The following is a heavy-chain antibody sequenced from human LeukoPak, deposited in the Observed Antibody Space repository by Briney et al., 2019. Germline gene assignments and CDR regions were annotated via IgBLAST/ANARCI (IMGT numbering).Heavy chain of an antibody. CDR3: ARSDCSSTSCLDRFDP. CDR2: IIPILGIA. V-gene: IGHV1-69*04. J-gene: IGHJ5*02. CDR1: GGTFSSYA. Sequence: SVKVSCKASGGTFSSYAISWVRQAPGQGLEWMGRIIPILGIANYAQKFQGRVTITADKSTSTAYMELSSLRSEDTAVYYCARSDCSSTSCLDRFDPWGQGTLVTVSS. D-gene: IGHD2-2*01.